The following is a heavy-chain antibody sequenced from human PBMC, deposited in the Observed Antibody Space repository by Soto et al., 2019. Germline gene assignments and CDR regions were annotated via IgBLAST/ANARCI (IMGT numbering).Heavy chain of an antibody. CDR3: ARVRGTAGKRYFDY. CDR2: TYYSGST. J-gene: IGHJ4*02. V-gene: IGHV4-59*01. Sequence: SDTLSLTYTFSGFSMIAYCWNLMRPPPGKGLQWIGYTYYSGSTTYNPSLKSRVTISVDSSKNQFSLKLDSVTPADTAVYYCARVRGTAGKRYFDYWGPGTLVTVSS. CDR1: GFSMIAYC. D-gene: IGHD6-13*01.